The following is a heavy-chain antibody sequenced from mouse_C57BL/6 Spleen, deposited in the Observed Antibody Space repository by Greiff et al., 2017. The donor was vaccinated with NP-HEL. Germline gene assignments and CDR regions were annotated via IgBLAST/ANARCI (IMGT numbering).Heavy chain of an antibody. V-gene: IGHV1-55*01. Sequence: QVQLQQSGAELVKPGASVKMSCKASGYTFTSYWITWVKQRPGQGLEWIGDIYPGSGSTNYNEKFKSKATLTVDTSSSTAYMQLSSLTSEDSAVYYCARRETTVVGAMDYWGQGTSVTVSS. CDR3: ARRETTVVGAMDY. J-gene: IGHJ4*01. D-gene: IGHD1-1*01. CDR2: IYPGSGST. CDR1: GYTFTSYW.